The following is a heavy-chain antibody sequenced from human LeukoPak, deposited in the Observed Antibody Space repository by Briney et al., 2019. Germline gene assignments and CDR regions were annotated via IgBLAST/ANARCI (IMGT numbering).Heavy chain of an antibody. CDR2: ISASADNT. Sequence: GGSLRLSCVASGFAFGSLSMSWVRQAPGRGLEWVSDISASADNTHYADSVKGRFIIFRDNSKNTVFLQMNGLTVEDTAVYYCATRAASNGLLSHYHWGQGALVTVSS. CDR1: GFAFGSLS. D-gene: IGHD2-8*01. J-gene: IGHJ5*02. CDR3: ATRAASNGLLSHYH. V-gene: IGHV3-23*01.